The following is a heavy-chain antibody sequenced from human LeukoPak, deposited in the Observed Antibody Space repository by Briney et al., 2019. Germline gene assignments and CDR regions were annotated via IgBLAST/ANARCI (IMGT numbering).Heavy chain of an antibody. CDR1: GYSFTSYW. D-gene: IGHD3-9*01. CDR2: IDPSDSYT. Sequence: GESLRISCKGSGYSFTSYWISWVRQMPGKGLEWMGRIDPSDSYTNYSPSFQGHVTISAGKSISTAYLQWSSLKASDTAMYYCARHRKYDILTGYGSLFDYWGQGTLVTVSS. CDR3: ARHRKYDILTGYGSLFDY. V-gene: IGHV5-10-1*01. J-gene: IGHJ4*02.